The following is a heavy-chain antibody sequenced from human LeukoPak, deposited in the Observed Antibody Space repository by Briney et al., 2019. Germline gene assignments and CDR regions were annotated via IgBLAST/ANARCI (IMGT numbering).Heavy chain of an antibody. V-gene: IGHV4-34*01. CDR3: ARSGTYQYSSTSDY. CDR2: INHSGST. Sequence: SETLSLTCAVYGGSFSDYYWSWIRQPPGKGLEWIGEINHSGSTNYNPSLKSRVTISVDTSKSQFSLKVTSVTAADTAVYCCARSGTYQYSSTSDYWGQGTLVTVSS. D-gene: IGHD6-13*01. J-gene: IGHJ4*02. CDR1: GGSFSDYY.